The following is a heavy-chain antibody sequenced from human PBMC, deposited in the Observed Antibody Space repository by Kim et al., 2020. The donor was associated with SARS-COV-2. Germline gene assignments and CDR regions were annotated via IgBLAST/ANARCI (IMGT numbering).Heavy chain of an antibody. CDR1: GFTFSSYA. CDR2: ISGSGGST. V-gene: IGHV3-23*01. Sequence: GGSLRLSCAASGFTFSSYAMSWVRQAPGKGLEWVSAISGSGGSTYYAVSVKGRFTISRDNSKNTLYLQMNSLRAEDTAVYYCAKDSQYSGSYSDAFDIWGQGTMVTVSS. D-gene: IGHD1-26*01. CDR3: AKDSQYSGSYSDAFDI. J-gene: IGHJ3*02.